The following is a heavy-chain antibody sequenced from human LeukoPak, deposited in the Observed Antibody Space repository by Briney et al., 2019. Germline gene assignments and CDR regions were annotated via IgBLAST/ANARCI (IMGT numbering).Heavy chain of an antibody. D-gene: IGHD3-22*01. Sequence: GSLRLSCAASGFTLSDYYMSWIRQAPGKGLEWVSAISNDGGGTTYADFVKGRFSVSRDNSKNTLFLQMNSLRAEDTALYYCAKGSSGYFFDLWGQGTLVTVSS. V-gene: IGHV3-23*01. CDR2: ISNDGGGT. J-gene: IGHJ4*02. CDR1: GFTLSDYY. CDR3: AKGSSGYFFDL.